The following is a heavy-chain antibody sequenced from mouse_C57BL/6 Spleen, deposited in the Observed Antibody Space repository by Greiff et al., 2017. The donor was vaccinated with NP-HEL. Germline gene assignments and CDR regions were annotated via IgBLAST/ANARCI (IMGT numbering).Heavy chain of an antibody. CDR3: ARYYYGSSGAMDY. CDR2: IDPSDSYT. J-gene: IGHJ4*01. V-gene: IGHV1-69*01. CDR1: GYTFTSYW. Sequence: QVQLQQPGAELVMPGASVKLSCKASGYTFTSYWMHWVKQRPGQGLEWIGEIDPSDSYTNYNQKVKGKSTLTVDKSSSTAYMQLSSLTSEDSAVYYCARYYYGSSGAMDYWGQGTSVTVSS. D-gene: IGHD1-1*01.